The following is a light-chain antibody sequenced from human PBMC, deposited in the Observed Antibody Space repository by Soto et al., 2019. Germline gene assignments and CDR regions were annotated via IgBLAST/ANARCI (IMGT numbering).Light chain of an antibody. J-gene: IGKJ4*01. CDR1: QGIGRW. CDR2: GAS. V-gene: IGKV1-12*01. CDR3: QPASGFPRT. Sequence: DIQLTQSPSSVSASVGDRVNITCRASQGIGRWLAWYQLKPGQAPKLLIYGASNVQTGVPSRFSGTGSGTDFPLTISNLQPEDSATYYCQPASGFPRTFGGGTNAEIK.